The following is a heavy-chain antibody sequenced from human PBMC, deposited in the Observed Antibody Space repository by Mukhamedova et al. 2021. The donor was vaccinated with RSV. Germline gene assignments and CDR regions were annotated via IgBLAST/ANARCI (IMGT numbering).Heavy chain of an antibody. Sequence: GLEWVAVISYDGSNKYYADSVKGRFTISRDNSKNTLYLQMNSLRAEDTAVYYCARKANYGSGRYPYRAYYYGMDVWGQGTTVTVSS. D-gene: IGHD3-10*01. CDR2: ISYDGSNK. V-gene: IGHV3-30*04. J-gene: IGHJ6*02. CDR3: ARKANYGSGRYPYRAYYYGMDV.